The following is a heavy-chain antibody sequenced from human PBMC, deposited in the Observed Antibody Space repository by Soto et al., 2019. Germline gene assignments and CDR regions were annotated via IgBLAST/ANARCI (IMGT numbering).Heavy chain of an antibody. Sequence: QVHLQQWGAGLLKPSGTLSLTCAVSGGSFSDAFWSWVRQSPGRGLEWIGEVFHTGNTNYNPSLKSRVTLSVGTATNQFSLRLTSVTAADSAVYYCARAPRELLAEGPLFLYYSSGLDVWGQGTTVTVSS. J-gene: IGHJ6*02. CDR1: GGSFSDAF. D-gene: IGHD1-7*01. V-gene: IGHV4-34*12. CDR3: ARAPRELLAEGPLFLYYSSGLDV. CDR2: VFHTGNT.